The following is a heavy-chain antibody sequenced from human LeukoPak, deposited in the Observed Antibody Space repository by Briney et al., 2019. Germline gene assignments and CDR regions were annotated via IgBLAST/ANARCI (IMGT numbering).Heavy chain of an antibody. CDR1: GGSISSYY. CDR2: IYYSGST. CDR3: AREAHSSSWEVLDY. J-gene: IGHJ4*02. V-gene: IGHV4-39*07. D-gene: IGHD6-13*01. Sequence: SETLSLTCTVSGGSISSYYWSWIRQPPGKGLEWIGSIYYSGSTYYNPSLKSRVTISVDTSKNQFSLKLSSVTAADTAVYYCAREAHSSSWEVLDYWGQGTLVTVSS.